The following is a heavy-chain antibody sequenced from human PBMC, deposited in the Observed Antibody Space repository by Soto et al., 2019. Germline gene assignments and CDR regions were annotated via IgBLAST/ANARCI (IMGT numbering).Heavy chain of an antibody. J-gene: IGHJ5*02. V-gene: IGHV1-8*01. D-gene: IGHD1-26*01. Sequence: QVQLVQSGAEVKKPGASVKVSCWASGYTFTSYDINWVRQATGQGLEWMGWMNPNSGDTGYAQKFQGRVTMTRDTSISTAYMALSSLRSDDTAVYYCAGGHREGIAWGQGTLVTVSS. CDR3: AGGHREGIA. CDR1: GYTFTSYD. CDR2: MNPNSGDT.